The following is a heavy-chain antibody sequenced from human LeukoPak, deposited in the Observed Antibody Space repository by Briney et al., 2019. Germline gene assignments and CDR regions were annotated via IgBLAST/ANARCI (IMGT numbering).Heavy chain of an antibody. CDR3: ARDHTMVRGVIIGLFAFDI. J-gene: IGHJ3*02. Sequence: ASVKVSCKASGYTFTNYYMHWVRQAPGQGLELMGIINPSGGSTSYAQKFQGRVTMTRDTSTSTVYMELSSLRSEDTAVYYCARDHTMVRGVIIGLFAFDIWGQGTMVTVSS. CDR2: INPSGGST. CDR1: GYTFTNYY. D-gene: IGHD3-10*01. V-gene: IGHV1-46*01.